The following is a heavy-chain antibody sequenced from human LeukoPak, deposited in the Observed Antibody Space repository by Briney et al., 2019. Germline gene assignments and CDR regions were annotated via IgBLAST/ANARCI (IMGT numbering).Heavy chain of an antibody. J-gene: IGHJ4*02. V-gene: IGHV4-59*01. D-gene: IGHD7-27*01. Sequence: SETLSLTCAVSGGSISSYYWSWIRQSPGKGLEWIGFFYYSGSTNYNPSLKSRVTISVDTSKNHFSLKLSSVTAADTAVYYCARAPSWGSYYFDYWGQGTLVTVSS. CDR2: FYYSGST. CDR3: ARAPSWGSYYFDY. CDR1: GGSISSYY.